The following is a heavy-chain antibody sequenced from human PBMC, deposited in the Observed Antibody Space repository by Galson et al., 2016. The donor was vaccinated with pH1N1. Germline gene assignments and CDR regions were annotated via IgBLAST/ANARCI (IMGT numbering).Heavy chain of an antibody. Sequence: LSLTCAVSGGSINSRNWWSWVRQPPGQGLEWIGEIYHIGGINYNPSLKSRVTISLDKSKNHFSLNLASVTAADTAVYYCARDGGDYGGAGQYKYFDTWGQGTLVTVSS. D-gene: IGHD4-23*01. J-gene: IGHJ5*02. CDR3: ARDGGDYGGAGQYKYFDT. V-gene: IGHV4-4*02. CDR1: GGSINSRNW. CDR2: IYHIGGI.